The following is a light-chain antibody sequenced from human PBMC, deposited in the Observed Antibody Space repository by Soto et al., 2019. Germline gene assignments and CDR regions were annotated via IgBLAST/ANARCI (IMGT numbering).Light chain of an antibody. CDR1: QVISKF. Sequence: DIQMTQSPSSLSASVGDRVTITCRASQVISKFLNWYQLKPGKAPKLLIFDASELETGVTSRFSGHRSGTDFSFIISSLQPEDIETYYCQQYDNYPLTFGGGTTVDIK. V-gene: IGKV1-33*01. CDR3: QQYDNYPLT. CDR2: DAS. J-gene: IGKJ4*01.